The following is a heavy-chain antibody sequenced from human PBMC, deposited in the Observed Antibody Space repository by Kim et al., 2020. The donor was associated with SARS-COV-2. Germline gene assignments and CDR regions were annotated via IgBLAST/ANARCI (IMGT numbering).Heavy chain of an antibody. CDR2: INPNSGGT. CDR1: GYTFTDHY. D-gene: IGHD2-2*01. CDR3: ARGRFGGYCSGTGCYYFDY. Sequence: ASVKVSCKASGYTFTDHYIHWVRQAPGQGLEWLGWINPNSGGTIYPQKFQGWVTMTRDTSTSTAYMELSRLRSDDTAVYYCARGRFGGYCSGTGCYYFDYWGQGTLVTVSS. J-gene: IGHJ4*02. V-gene: IGHV1-2*04.